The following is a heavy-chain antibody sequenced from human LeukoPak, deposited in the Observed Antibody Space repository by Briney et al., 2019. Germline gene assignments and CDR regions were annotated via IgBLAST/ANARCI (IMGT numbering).Heavy chain of an antibody. D-gene: IGHD4-11*01. J-gene: IGHJ4*02. Sequence: GASVKVSCKASGYTFTTYGISWVRQAPGQGLEWMGWISPDNGNTIYAQKVQGRVTMTTDTSTSTAYLELGGLRSDHTALYYCARLMGYSDYPFDYWGQGTLVTVSS. CDR3: ARLMGYSDYPFDY. CDR2: ISPDNGNT. V-gene: IGHV1-18*01. CDR1: GYTFTTYG.